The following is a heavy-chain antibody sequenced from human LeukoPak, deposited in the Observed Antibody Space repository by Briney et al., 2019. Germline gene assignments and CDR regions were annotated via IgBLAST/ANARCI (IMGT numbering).Heavy chain of an antibody. CDR2: IKQEGSEK. V-gene: IGHV3-7*01. CDR3: ARAPTVGAYYFDY. CDR1: GFTFSSYW. J-gene: IGHJ4*02. Sequence: GGSLRLSCAASGFTFSSYWMSWVRQAPGKGLEWVANIKQEGSEKNYVDSVKGRFTISRDNAKNSLYLQMNSLRAEDTAVYYCARAPTVGAYYFDYWGQGTLVTVSS. D-gene: IGHD1-26*01.